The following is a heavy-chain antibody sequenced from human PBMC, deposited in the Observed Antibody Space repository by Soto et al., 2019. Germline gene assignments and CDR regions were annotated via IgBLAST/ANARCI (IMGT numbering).Heavy chain of an antibody. D-gene: IGHD6-13*01. CDR1: GFTFSNAW. CDR3: TTAYSSSWYRGFDY. Sequence: GGSLRLSCAASGFTFSNAWMNWVRQAPGKGLEWVGRIKSKTDGGTTDYAAPVKGRFTISRDDSKNTLYLQMNSLKTEDTAVYYCTTAYSSSWYRGFDYWGQGTLVTVSS. CDR2: IKSKTDGGTT. V-gene: IGHV3-15*07. J-gene: IGHJ4*02.